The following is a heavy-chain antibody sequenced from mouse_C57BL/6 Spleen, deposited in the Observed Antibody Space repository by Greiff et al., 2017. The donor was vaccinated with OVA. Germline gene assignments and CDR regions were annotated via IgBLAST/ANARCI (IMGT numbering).Heavy chain of an antibody. CDR2: IWRGGST. CDR3: AKNRDYDYAMDY. V-gene: IGHV2-5*01. Sequence: QVQLQQSGPGLVQPSQSLSITCTVSGFSLTSYGVHWVRQSPGQGLEWLGVIWRGGSTDYNAAFMSRLSITKDNSKSQVFFKMNSLQADDTAIYYCAKNRDYDYAMDYWGQGTSVTVSS. J-gene: IGHJ4*01. D-gene: IGHD2-4*01. CDR1: GFSLTSYG.